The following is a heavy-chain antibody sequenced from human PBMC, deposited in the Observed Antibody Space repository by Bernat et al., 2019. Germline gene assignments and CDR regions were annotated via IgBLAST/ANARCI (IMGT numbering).Heavy chain of an antibody. V-gene: IGHV3-21*04. CDR1: GFTFSSYS. J-gene: IGHJ3*02. Sequence: EVQLVESGGGLVKPGGSLRLSCAASGFTFSSYSMNWVRQAPGKGLEWVSSISSSSSYIYYADSVKGRFTISRDNSKNTLYLQMNSLRAEDTAVYYCANPPGGSGYYYAFDIWGQGTMVTVSS. CDR3: ANPPGGSGYYYAFDI. CDR2: ISSSSSYI. D-gene: IGHD3-22*01.